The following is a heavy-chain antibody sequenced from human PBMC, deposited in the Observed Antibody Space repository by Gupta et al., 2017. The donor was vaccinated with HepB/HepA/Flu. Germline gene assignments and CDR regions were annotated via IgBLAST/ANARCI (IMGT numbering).Heavy chain of an antibody. V-gene: IGHV4-39*01. J-gene: IGHJ5*02. CDR3: ARPKDFWSGYSWFDP. CDR1: GGSISSSSYY. CDR2: IYYSGST. Sequence: QLQLQESGPGLVKPSETLSLTCTVSGGSISSSSYYWGWIRQPPGKGLEWIGSIYYSGSTYYNPSLKSRVTISVDTSKNQFSLKLSSVTAADTAVYYCARPKDFWSGYSWFDPSGQGTLVTVSS. D-gene: IGHD3-3*01.